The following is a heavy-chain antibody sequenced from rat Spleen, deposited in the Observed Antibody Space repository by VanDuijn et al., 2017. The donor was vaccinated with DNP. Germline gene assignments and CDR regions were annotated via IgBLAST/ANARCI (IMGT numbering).Heavy chain of an antibody. V-gene: IGHV5-19*01. CDR3: ARYNSGYFDY. CDR2: ISASGGST. Sequence: VQLKESGPGLVQPSQTLSLTCTVSGFSLTSYNVHWVRQPPGKGLEWVASISASGGSTSYRDSVKGRFTISRDNAKSTLYLQRDSLRAEDTATYYCARYNSGYFDYWGQGVMVTVSS. CDR1: GFSLTSYN. D-gene: IGHD4-3*01. J-gene: IGHJ2*01.